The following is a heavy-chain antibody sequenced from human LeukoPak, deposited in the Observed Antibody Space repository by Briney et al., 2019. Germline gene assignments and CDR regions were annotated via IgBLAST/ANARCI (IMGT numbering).Heavy chain of an antibody. CDR1: GFTFSSYA. CDR2: ISYDGSNK. Sequence: GGSLRLSCAASGFTFSSYAMHWVRQAPGKGLEWVAVISYDGSNKYYADSVKGRFTISRDNAKNSLYLQMNSLRAEDTAVYYCAREEGFTAAASFDYWGQGTLVTVSS. CDR3: AREEGFTAAASFDY. D-gene: IGHD6-13*01. V-gene: IGHV3-30-3*01. J-gene: IGHJ4*02.